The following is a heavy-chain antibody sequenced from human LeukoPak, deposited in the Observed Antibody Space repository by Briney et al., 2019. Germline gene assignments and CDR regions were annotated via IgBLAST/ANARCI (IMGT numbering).Heavy chain of an antibody. CDR2: IYYSGST. J-gene: IGHJ4*02. D-gene: IGHD3-16*01. Sequence: SETLSLTCTVSGGSISSYYWSRIRQPPGKGLEWIGYIYYSGSTNYNPSLKSRLTISVDTSKNQFSLNLSSVTAADTAVYFCARGGGLFDSWGQGTLVTVSS. CDR3: ARGGGLFDS. CDR1: GGSISSYY. V-gene: IGHV4-59*01.